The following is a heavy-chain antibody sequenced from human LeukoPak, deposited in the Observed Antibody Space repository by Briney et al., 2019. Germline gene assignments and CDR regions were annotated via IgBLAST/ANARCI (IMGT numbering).Heavy chain of an antibody. V-gene: IGHV3-48*02. CDR2: ISSRSDTI. J-gene: IGHJ4*02. Sequence: PGGSLRLSCAASGXNFNIYHVNWVRQAPGKGLEWLSSISSRSDTIYYADSVRGRFTLSRDNAENSLYLQMRSLTDEDTAVYYCAREWQYAPDYWGQGTLVTVSS. CDR1: GXNFNIYH. D-gene: IGHD2-2*01. CDR3: AREWQYAPDY.